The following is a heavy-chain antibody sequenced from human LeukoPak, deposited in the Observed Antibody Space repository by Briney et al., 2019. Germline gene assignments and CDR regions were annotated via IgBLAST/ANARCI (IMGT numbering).Heavy chain of an antibody. CDR1: GFTFSSYS. CDR3: ARDGGLLTDY. CDR2: ISSSSSTI. V-gene: IGHV3-48*04. D-gene: IGHD1-26*01. Sequence: PGGSLRLSCAASGFTFSSYSMNWVRQAPGKGLEWVSYISSSSSTIYYADSVKGRFTISRDNAKNSLYLQMNSLRAEDTAVYYCARDGGLLTDYWGQGTLVTVSS. J-gene: IGHJ4*02.